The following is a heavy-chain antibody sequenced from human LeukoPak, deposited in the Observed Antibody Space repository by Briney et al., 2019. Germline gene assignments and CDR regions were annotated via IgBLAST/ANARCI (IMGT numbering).Heavy chain of an antibody. CDR2: IYSGDSDT. Sequence: GESLKIACNGSGYSFVSYRICWVRDMPGNGLKSMGIIYSGDSDTTYSPSVQGQVTISADKSISNAHLQWSSLKASDNAMDYCARGCGRGGRCYYFDYWGQGTLVTV. CDR3: ARGCGRGGRCYYFDY. D-gene: IGHD2-15*01. V-gene: IGHV5-51*01. CDR1: GYSFVSYR. J-gene: IGHJ4*02.